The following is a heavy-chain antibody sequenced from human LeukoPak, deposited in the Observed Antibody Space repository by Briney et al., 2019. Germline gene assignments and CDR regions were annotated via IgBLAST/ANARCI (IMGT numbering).Heavy chain of an antibody. V-gene: IGHV3-30-3*01. CDR2: ISYDGSNK. J-gene: IGHJ4*02. CDR1: GFTFSSYA. D-gene: IGHD5-18*01. CDR3: AREDTATAYFDY. Sequence: PGGSLRLSCAASGFTFSSYAMHWVRQAPGKGLEWVAVISYDGSNKYYADSVKGRFTISRDNSKNTLYLQMNSLRAEDTAVYYCAREDTATAYFDYWGQGTLVTVSS.